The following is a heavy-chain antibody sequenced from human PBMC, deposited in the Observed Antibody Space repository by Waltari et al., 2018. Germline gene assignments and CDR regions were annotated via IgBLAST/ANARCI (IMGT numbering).Heavy chain of an antibody. V-gene: IGHV4-59*01. J-gene: IGHJ4*02. CDR1: GGSISSYY. D-gene: IGHD3-10*01. CDR3: ARVPPYGSGSYYFDY. CDR2: IYYSGST. Sequence: QVQLQESGPGLVKPSETLSLTCTVSGGSISSYYWSWIRQPPGKGLEWIGYIYYSGSTNYHPSLKSRVTISVDTSKNQFSLKLSSVTAADTAVYYCARVPPYGSGSYYFDYWGQGTLVTVSS.